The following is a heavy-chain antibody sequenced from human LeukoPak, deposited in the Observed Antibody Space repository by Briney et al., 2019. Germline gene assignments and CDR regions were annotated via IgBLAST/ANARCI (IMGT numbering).Heavy chain of an antibody. CDR3: AREVIYYGSGSSRHFDY. CDR2: IYYSGST. J-gene: IGHJ4*02. V-gene: IGHV4-59*12. Sequence: PSETLSLTCTVSGGSISSYYWSWIRQPPGKGLEWIGYIYYSGSTNYNPPLKSRVTISVDTSKNQFSLKLSSVTAADTAVYYCAREVIYYGSGSSRHFDYWGQGTLVTVSS. D-gene: IGHD3-10*01. CDR1: GGSISSYY.